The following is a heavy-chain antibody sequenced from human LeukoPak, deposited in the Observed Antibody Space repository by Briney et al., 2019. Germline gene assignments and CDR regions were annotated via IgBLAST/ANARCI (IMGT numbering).Heavy chain of an antibody. Sequence: PGGSLRLSCAASRFTFSSYGMHWVRQAPGKGLEWVSAISGSGGSAYYADSVKGRFTISRDNSKDTLYLQMNSLRAEDTAVYYCAKGGTYGSGFNYFDYWGQGTLVTVSS. V-gene: IGHV3-NL1*01. J-gene: IGHJ4*02. CDR2: ISGSGGSA. D-gene: IGHD3-10*01. CDR1: RFTFSSYG. CDR3: AKGGTYGSGFNYFDY.